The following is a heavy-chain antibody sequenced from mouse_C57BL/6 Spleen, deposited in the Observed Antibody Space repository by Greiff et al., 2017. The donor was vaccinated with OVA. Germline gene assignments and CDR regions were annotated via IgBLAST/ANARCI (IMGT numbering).Heavy chain of an antibody. D-gene: IGHD2-3*01. V-gene: IGHV1-54*01. CDR2: INPGSGGT. J-gene: IGHJ2*01. Sequence: VQLQQSGAELVRPGTSVKVSCKASGYAFTNYLIEWVKQRPGQGLEWIGVINPGSGGTNYNEKFKGKATLTADKSSSTAYMQLSSLTSEDSAVYFCARRGGDGYYGYWGQGTTLTVSS. CDR3: ARRGGDGYYGY. CDR1: GYAFTNYL.